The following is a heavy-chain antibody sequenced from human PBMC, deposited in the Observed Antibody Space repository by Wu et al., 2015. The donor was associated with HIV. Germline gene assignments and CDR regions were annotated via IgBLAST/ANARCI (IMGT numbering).Heavy chain of an antibody. CDR3: ARSPMLGYCSSTSCYGGYYYYYMDV. V-gene: IGHV1-8*03. Sequence: QVQLVQSGAEVKKPGASVKVSCKASGYTFTSYDINWVRQATGQGLEWMGWMNPNSGNTGYAQKFQGRVTITRNTSISTAYMELSSLRSEDTAVYYCARSPMLGYCSSTSCYGGYYYYYMDVVGTKGDHGHRLL. CDR1: GYTFTSYD. J-gene: IGHJ6*03. CDR2: MNPNSGNT. D-gene: IGHD2-2*01.